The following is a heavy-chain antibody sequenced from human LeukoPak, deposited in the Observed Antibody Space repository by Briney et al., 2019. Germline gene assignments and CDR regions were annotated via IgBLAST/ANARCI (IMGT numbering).Heavy chain of an antibody. CDR1: GGSISSYY. D-gene: IGHD3-9*01. V-gene: IGHV4-59*01. Sequence: SETLSLTCTVSGGSISSYYWSWIRQPPGKGLEWIGYIYYSGSTNYNPSLKSRVTISVDTSKNQFSLKLSSVTAADTAVYYCARMGLRYFDAFDYWGQGTLVTVFS. CDR2: IYYSGST. J-gene: IGHJ4*02. CDR3: ARMGLRYFDAFDY.